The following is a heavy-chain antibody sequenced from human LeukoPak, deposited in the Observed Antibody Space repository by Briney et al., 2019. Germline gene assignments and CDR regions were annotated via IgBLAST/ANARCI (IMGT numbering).Heavy chain of an antibody. J-gene: IGHJ4*02. D-gene: IGHD4-11*01. Sequence: SETLSLTCTVSGGSISSGSYYWSWIRQPAGKGLEWIGRIYTSGRTNYNPSLESRVTISVDTSKNQFSLKLSSVTAADTAVYYCARGDYSNYSYYFDYWGQGTLVTVSS. CDR2: IYTSGRT. CDR1: GGSISSGSYY. CDR3: ARGDYSNYSYYFDY. V-gene: IGHV4-61*02.